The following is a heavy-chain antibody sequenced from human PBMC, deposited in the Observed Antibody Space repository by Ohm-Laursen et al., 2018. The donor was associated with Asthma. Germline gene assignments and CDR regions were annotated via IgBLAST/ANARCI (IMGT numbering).Heavy chain of an antibody. V-gene: IGHV1-8*01. Sequence: SVKVSCKASGYTFTSYDINWVRQATGQGLEWMGWMNPNSGNTGYAQKFQGRVTMTRNTSISTAYMELSSLRSEDTAVYYCARGRNFWSGYGRGGMDVWGQGTTVTVSS. CDR2: MNPNSGNT. CDR3: ARGRNFWSGYGRGGMDV. CDR1: GYTFTSYD. J-gene: IGHJ6*02. D-gene: IGHD3-3*01.